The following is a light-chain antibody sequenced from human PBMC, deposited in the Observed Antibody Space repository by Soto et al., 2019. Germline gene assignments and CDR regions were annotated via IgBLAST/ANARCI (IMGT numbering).Light chain of an antibody. CDR3: SSYTSSSTQV. Sequence: QSALTQPASVSGSPGQSVTISCTGTSSDVGGFNYVSWYQQHPGKAPKLMIYDVSNRPSGVSNRFSGSKSGNTASLTISGLQAEDEADYHCSSYTSSSTQVFGTGTKVTV. CDR1: SSDVGGFNY. V-gene: IGLV2-14*03. CDR2: DVS. J-gene: IGLJ1*01.